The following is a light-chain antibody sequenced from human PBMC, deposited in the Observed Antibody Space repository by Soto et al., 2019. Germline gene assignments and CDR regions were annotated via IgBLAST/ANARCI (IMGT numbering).Light chain of an antibody. CDR1: SGHSSYA. J-gene: IGLJ3*02. CDR3: QTWGTGMGV. CDR2: LNSDGSH. V-gene: IGLV4-69*01. Sequence: QPVLTQSPSASASLGASVKLTCTLSSGHSSYAIAWHQQQPEKGPRYLMKLNSDGSHSKGDGIPDRFSGSSSGAERYLTSSGLQSEDEADYYCQTWGTGMGVFGGGTKVTVL.